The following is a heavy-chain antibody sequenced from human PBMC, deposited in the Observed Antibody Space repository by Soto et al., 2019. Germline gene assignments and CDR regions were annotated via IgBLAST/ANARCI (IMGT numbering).Heavy chain of an antibody. V-gene: IGHV4-34*01. CDR1: GGSISSYY. Sequence: SETLSLTCTVSGGSISSYYWSWIRQPPGKGLEWIGEINHSGSTEYNPALKSRVTMSADTSKSQFSLKLSSVTAADTAVYYCARSLRFDPWGQGTPVTVSS. CDR3: ARSLRFDP. J-gene: IGHJ5*02. D-gene: IGHD5-12*01. CDR2: INHSGST.